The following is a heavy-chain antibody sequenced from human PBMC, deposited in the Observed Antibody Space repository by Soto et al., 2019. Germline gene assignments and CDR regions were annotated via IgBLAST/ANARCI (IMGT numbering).Heavy chain of an antibody. Sequence: QVQLVQSGAEVKKPGASVKVSCKASGYTFISYDINWVRQATGQGLEWMGWMNPNTGDTGYAQKFQGRVTMTRNTSLNTANLELSSLRSDDTAVYFCARGDVYIFDYWGQGTLVTVSS. D-gene: IGHD4-4*01. CDR3: ARGDVYIFDY. CDR2: MNPNTGDT. J-gene: IGHJ4*02. V-gene: IGHV1-8*01. CDR1: GYTFISYD.